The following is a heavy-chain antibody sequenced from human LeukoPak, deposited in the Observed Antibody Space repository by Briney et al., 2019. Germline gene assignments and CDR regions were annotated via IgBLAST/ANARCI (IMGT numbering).Heavy chain of an antibody. V-gene: IGHV4-59*01. CDR3: ARAPFYLSYCGGDCYSLRVSYFDY. CDR1: GGSISSYY. D-gene: IGHD2-21*01. CDR2: IYYSGST. Sequence: PSETLSLTCTVSGGSISSYYWSWIRQPPGKGLEWIGYIYYSGSTNYNPSLKSRVTISVDTSKNQFSLKLSSVTAADTAVYYCARAPFYLSYCGGDCYSLRVSYFDYWGQGTLVTVSS. J-gene: IGHJ4*02.